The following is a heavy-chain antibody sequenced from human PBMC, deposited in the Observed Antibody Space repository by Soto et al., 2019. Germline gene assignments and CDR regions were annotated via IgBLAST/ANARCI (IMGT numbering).Heavy chain of an antibody. D-gene: IGHD3-22*01. CDR1: GGSMNNYY. V-gene: IGHV4-59*01. CDR3: TNSGGGYVNSGYYGGDYNS. Sequence: QVQLQESGPGLVKPSETLSLTCTVSGGSMNNYYWSWIRQAPGKGLQYIGYIYYMGTTNYNPSLTSRVTISVDTSKNPFSLKLTSVTAADTAPYYCTNSGGGYVNSGYYGGDYNSWGRGTLVTVSS. J-gene: IGHJ4*02. CDR2: IYYMGTT.